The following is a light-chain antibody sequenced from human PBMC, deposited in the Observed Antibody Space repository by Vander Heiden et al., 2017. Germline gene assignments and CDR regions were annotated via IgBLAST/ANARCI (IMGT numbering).Light chain of an antibody. J-gene: IGKJ2*01. V-gene: IGKV3-15*01. CDR2: GAS. CDR1: QSLSSS. CDR3: QQHHNWPFT. Sequence: EVGVTLSPAALAVPPGERATLSCRASQSLSSSFLAWYQQKPGQAPRLLIYGASTRATGIPGRFSGSGSGTEFTLTIISMQSEDFAVSHCQQHHNWPFTFGQGTKVEIK.